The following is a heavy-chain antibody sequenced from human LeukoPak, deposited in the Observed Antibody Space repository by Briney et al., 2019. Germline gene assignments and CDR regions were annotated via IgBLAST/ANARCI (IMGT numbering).Heavy chain of an antibody. Sequence: SETLSLTCTVSGGSISSSSYYWGWIRQPPGKGLEWIGSIYYSGSTYYNPSLKSRVTISVDTSKNQFSLKLSSVTAADTAVYYCARQGNRWYQLLYFDYWGQGTLVTVSS. J-gene: IGHJ4*02. CDR3: ARQGNRWYQLLYFDY. V-gene: IGHV4-39*01. D-gene: IGHD2-2*01. CDR1: GGSISSSSYY. CDR2: IYYSGST.